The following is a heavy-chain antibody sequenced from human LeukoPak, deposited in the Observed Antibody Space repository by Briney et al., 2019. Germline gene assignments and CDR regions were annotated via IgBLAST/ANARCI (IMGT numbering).Heavy chain of an antibody. CDR1: GGFISSSSHY. V-gene: IGHV4-39*07. CDR2: IYYSGST. CDR3: AREQNSSARS. J-gene: IGHJ5*02. Sequence: SETLSLTCTVSGGFISSSSHYWAWIRQPPGKGLEWIGSIYYSGSTYYSPSLKSRVTISVDTSKNQFSLKLSSVTAADTAVYYCAREQNSSARSWGQGTLVTVSS. D-gene: IGHD6-6*01.